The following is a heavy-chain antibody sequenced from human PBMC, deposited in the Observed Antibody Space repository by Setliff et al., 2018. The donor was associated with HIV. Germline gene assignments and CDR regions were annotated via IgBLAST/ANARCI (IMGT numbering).Heavy chain of an antibody. CDR1: GGSISSYY. V-gene: IGHV4-4*07. J-gene: IGHJ2*01. CDR2: IYTSGST. Sequence: ASETLSLTCTVSGGSISSYYWSWIRQPAGKGLEWIGRIYTSGSTNYNPSLTSRVTMSVDTSKNQFSLKLSSVTAADTAVYYCARVGYCSGGSCYGDRYFDLWGRGTLVTVSS. CDR3: ARVGYCSGGSCYGDRYFDL. D-gene: IGHD2-15*01.